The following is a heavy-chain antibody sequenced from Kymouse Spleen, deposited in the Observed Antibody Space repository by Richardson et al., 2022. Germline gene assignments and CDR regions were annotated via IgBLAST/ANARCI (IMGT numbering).Heavy chain of an antibody. Sequence: QVQLQESGPGLVKPSETLSLTCTVSGGSVSSGSYYWSWIRQPPGKGLEWIGYIYYSGSTNYNPSLKSRVTISVDTSKNQFSLKLSSVTAADTAVYYCARDPVLRYFDWPYYYYYGMDVWGQGTTVTVSS. J-gene: IGHJ6*02. CDR3: ARDPVLRYFDWPYYYYYGMDV. D-gene: IGHD3-9*01. CDR1: GGSVSSGSYY. V-gene: IGHV4-61*01. CDR2: IYYSGST.